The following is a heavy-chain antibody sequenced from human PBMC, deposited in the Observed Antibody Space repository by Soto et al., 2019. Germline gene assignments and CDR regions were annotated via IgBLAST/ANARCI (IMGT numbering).Heavy chain of an antibody. J-gene: IGHJ4*02. CDR2: ISAYNGNT. CDR3: VRDKGDGSGSYYGY. V-gene: IGHV1-18*01. Sequence: QVQLVQSGAEVKKPGASVKVSCKASGYTFTSYGINWVRQAPGQGLEWMGWISAYNGNTNYAQKVQGSVTMTTDTSTSTAYMELRSLRSDDTAVYYCVRDKGDGSGSYYGYWGQGTLVTVSS. D-gene: IGHD3-10*01. CDR1: GYTFTSYG.